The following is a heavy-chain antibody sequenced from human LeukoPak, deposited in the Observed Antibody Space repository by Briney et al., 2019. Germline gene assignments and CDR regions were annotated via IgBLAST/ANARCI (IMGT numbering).Heavy chain of an antibody. CDR2: ISGSGGST. J-gene: IGHJ5*02. D-gene: IGHD3-3*01. CDR1: GFTFSSYA. V-gene: IGHV3-23*01. Sequence: GGSLRLSCAASGFTFSSYAMSWVRQAPGKGLEWASAISGSGGSTYYADSVKGRFTISRDNSKNTLYLQMNSLRAEDTAVYYCAKEPVFGVVIRGGNWFDPWGQGTLVTVSS. CDR3: AKEPVFGVVIRGGNWFDP.